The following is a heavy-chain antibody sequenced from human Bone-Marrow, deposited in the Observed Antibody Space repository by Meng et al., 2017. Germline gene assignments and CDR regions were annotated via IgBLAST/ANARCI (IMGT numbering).Heavy chain of an antibody. D-gene: IGHD6-19*01. CDR1: GGTFIRYA. CDR2: IIPIFGTA. V-gene: IGHV1-69*05. CDR3: AGKTYSSGWGEYFQH. J-gene: IGHJ1*01. Sequence: VQLVQSWAEVEKLGSSGKVSCKASGGTFIRYAISWVLQAPGQGFEWMGGIIPIFGTANYAQKFQGRVTITTDESTSTAYMELSSLRSEDTAVYYCAGKTYSSGWGEYFQHWGQGTLVTVSS.